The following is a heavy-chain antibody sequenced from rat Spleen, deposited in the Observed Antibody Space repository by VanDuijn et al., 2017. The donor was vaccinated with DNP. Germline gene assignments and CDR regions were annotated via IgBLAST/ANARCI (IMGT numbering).Heavy chain of an antibody. J-gene: IGHJ2*01. D-gene: IGHD1-4*01. CDR3: AGRPPPTRGPFDY. CDR2: ISTGGGNT. CDR1: GFTFSDYA. Sequence: EVQLVESDGGLVQPGRSLKLSCAASGFTFSDYAMAWVRQTPTKGLEWVASISTGGGNTYYLNSVKGRFTISRDNAKNTQYLQMDSLRSEDTAAYYCAGRPPPTRGPFDYWGQGVTVTVSS. V-gene: IGHV5S14*01.